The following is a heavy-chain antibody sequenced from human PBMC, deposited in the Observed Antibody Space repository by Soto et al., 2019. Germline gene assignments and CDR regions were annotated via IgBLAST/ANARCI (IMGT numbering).Heavy chain of an antibody. V-gene: IGHV3-21*01. CDR3: ARVPGTTVTDNYYYYYMDV. D-gene: IGHD4-4*01. Sequence: GSLRLSCAASGFTFSSHSMNWVRQAPGKGLEWVSSISSSSSYIYYADSVKGRFTISRDNAKNSLYLQMNSLRAEDTAVYYCARVPGTTVTDNYYYYYMDVWGKGTTVTVSS. CDR1: GFTFSSHS. CDR2: ISSSSSYI. J-gene: IGHJ6*03.